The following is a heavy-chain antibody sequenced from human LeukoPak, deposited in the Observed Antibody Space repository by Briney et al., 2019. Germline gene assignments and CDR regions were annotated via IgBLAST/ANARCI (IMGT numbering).Heavy chain of an antibody. CDR3: ARDFRTVVVPAAIGEDYYYYYMDV. CDR1: GFTFSSYW. D-gene: IGHD2-2*01. CDR2: IKQDGSEK. Sequence: PGGSLRLSCAASGFTFSSYWMSWVRQAPGKGLEWVANIKQDGSEKYYVDSVKGRFTISRDNAKNSLYLQMNSLRAEDTAVYYCARDFRTVVVPAAIGEDYYYYYMDVWGKGTTVTVSS. J-gene: IGHJ6*03. V-gene: IGHV3-7*01.